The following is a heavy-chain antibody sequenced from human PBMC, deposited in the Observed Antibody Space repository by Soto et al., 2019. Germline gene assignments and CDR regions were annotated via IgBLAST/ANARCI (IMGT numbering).Heavy chain of an antibody. CDR2: IYYSGST. V-gene: IGHV4-61*01. Sequence: SETLSLTCTVSGGSVSSGSYYWSWIRQPPGKGLEWIGYIYYSGSTNYNPSLKSRVTISVDTSKNQFSLKLSSVTAADTAVYYCARDDYHYGMDVWGQGTTVTVSS. J-gene: IGHJ6*02. CDR1: GGSVSSGSYY. CDR3: ARDDYHYGMDV.